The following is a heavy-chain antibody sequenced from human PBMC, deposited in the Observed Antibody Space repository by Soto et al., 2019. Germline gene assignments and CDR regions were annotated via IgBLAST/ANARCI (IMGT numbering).Heavy chain of an antibody. CDR2: MNPNSGNT. CDR1: GYTFTSYD. J-gene: IGHJ2*01. CDR3: ARGRGSSSHWYFDL. Sequence: GASVKVSCKASGYTFTSYDINWVRQATGQGLEWMGWMNPNSGNTGYAQKFQGRVTMTSNTSISTAYMELSSLRSEDTAVYYCARGRGSSSHWYFDLWGRGTLVTVSS. V-gene: IGHV1-8*01. D-gene: IGHD6-6*01.